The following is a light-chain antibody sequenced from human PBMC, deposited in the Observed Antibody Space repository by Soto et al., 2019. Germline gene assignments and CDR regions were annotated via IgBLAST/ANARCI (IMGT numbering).Light chain of an antibody. CDR1: QSFSSNY. J-gene: IGKJ1*01. CDR2: GAS. Sequence: EIVLTQSPGTLSLSPGERATLSCRASQSFSSNYLAWYQHKPGQAPRLLIYGASSRATGIPDRFSGSGSGTDFTLTISRLEPEDFVVYYCQQYGSSPRTFGQGTKVDIK. CDR3: QQYGSSPRT. V-gene: IGKV3-20*01.